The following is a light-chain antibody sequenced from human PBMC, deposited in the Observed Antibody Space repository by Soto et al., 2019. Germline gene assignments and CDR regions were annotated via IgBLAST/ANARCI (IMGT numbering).Light chain of an antibody. Sequence: EIVMTQSPATLSVSPGERATLSCRASQSVSTNLAWYQQKPGQAPRLLIYGASTRATGFPARFSGSGSGTDFTLTISSLPSEDFAVYYCQQYNNWQTFGQGTKVEIK. V-gene: IGKV3-15*01. CDR2: GAS. CDR3: QQYNNWQT. CDR1: QSVSTN. J-gene: IGKJ1*01.